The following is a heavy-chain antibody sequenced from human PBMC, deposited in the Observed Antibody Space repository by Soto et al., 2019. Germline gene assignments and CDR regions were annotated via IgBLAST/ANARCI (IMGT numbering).Heavy chain of an antibody. V-gene: IGHV3-30*18. J-gene: IGHJ6*02. CDR2: ISYDGSNK. Sequence: PGGSLRLSCAASGFTFSSYGMHWVRQAPGKGLEWVAVISYDGSNKYYADSVKGRFTIPRDNSKNTLYLQMNSLRAEDTAVYYCAKDQGPQMYSSSSMWYYYYGMDVWGQGTTVTVSS. D-gene: IGHD6-6*01. CDR1: GFTFSSYG. CDR3: AKDQGPQMYSSSSMWYYYYGMDV.